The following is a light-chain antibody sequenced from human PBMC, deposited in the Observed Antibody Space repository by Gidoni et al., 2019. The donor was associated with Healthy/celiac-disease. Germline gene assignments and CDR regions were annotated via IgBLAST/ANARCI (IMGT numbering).Light chain of an antibody. CDR3: QQRSNWPAALT. J-gene: IGKJ4*01. CDR1: QSVSSY. V-gene: IGKV3-11*01. Sequence: EIVLTQSPATLSLSPGARAPRSCRASQSVSSYLAWYQQKPGQAPRLLIYDASNRATGLPARFSGSGSGTDFTLTISSIEPEDFAVYYCQQRSNWPAALTFGGGTKVEIK. CDR2: DAS.